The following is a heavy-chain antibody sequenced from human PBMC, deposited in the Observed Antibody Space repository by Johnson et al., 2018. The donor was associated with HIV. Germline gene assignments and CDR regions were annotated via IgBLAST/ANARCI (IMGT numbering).Heavy chain of an antibody. CDR3: ARALRVWGSYRYGDAFDI. CDR1: GFTFSSYA. J-gene: IGHJ3*02. Sequence: VQLVESGGGVVQPGRSLRLSCAASGFTFSSYAMHWVRQAPGKGLEWVAVISYDGSNKYYADSVTGRFTISRDNSKNTLYLQMNSLRTEDTAVYYCARALRVWGSYRYGDAFDIWGQGTMVTVSS. CDR2: ISYDGSNK. V-gene: IGHV3-30-3*01. D-gene: IGHD3-16*02.